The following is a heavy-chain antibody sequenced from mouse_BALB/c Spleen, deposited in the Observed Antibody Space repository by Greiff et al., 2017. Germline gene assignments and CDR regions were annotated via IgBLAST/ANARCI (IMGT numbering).Heavy chain of an antibody. CDR1: GFTFSSFG. J-gene: IGHJ3*01. D-gene: IGHD2-14*01. CDR3: ARPYRYDAWFAY. V-gene: IGHV5-17*02. Sequence: EVKLVESGGGLVQPGGSRKLSCAASGFTFSSFGMHWVRQAPEKGLEWVAYISSGSSTIYYADTVKGRFTISRDNPKNTLFLQLTSLRYEDTAMYYCARPYRYDAWFAYWGQGTLVTVSA. CDR2: ISSGSSTI.